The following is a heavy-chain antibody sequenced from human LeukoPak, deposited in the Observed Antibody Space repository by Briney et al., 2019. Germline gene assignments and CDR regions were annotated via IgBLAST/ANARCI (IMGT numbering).Heavy chain of an antibody. CDR2: INHSGST. V-gene: IGHV4-34*01. J-gene: IGHJ4*02. CDR1: GGSFSGYY. CDR3: ARGPYDSSGYYPLAFDY. D-gene: IGHD3-22*01. Sequence: EPSETLSLTCAVYGGSFSGYYWSWIRQPPGKGLEWIWEINHSGSTNYNPSLKSRVTISVDTSKNQFSLKLSSVTAADTAVYYCARGPYDSSGYYPLAFDYWGQGTLVTVSS.